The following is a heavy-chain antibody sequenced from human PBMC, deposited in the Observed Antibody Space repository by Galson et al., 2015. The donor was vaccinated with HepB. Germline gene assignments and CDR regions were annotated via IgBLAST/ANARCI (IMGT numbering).Heavy chain of an antibody. V-gene: IGHV1-69*04. CDR2: IIPILGIA. CDR1: GGTFSSYA. J-gene: IGHJ6*02. CDR3: ARRDTARRHVDYYYGMDV. Sequence: SVKVSCKASGGTFSSYAISWVRQAPGQGLEWMGRIIPILGIANYAQKFQGRVTITADKSTSTAYMELSSLRSEDTAVYYCARRDTARRHVDYYYGMDVWGQGTTVTVSS. D-gene: IGHD5-18*01.